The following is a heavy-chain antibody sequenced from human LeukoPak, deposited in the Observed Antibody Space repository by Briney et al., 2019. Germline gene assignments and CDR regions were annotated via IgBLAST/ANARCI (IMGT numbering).Heavy chain of an antibody. Sequence: GESQKISCKGSGYTFAHYWIGWVRQMPGKGLEWMGIIYPGDSDTRYSPSFQGQVTISADKSISTAYLQWSSLKASYTAMYYCARQVVRGVTPDYWGQGTLVTVSS. J-gene: IGHJ4*02. CDR3: ARQVVRGVTPDY. CDR1: GYTFAHYW. D-gene: IGHD3-10*01. V-gene: IGHV5-51*01. CDR2: IYPGDSDT.